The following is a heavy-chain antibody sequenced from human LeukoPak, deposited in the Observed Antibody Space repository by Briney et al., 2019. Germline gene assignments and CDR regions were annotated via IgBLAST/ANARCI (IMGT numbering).Heavy chain of an antibody. J-gene: IGHJ6*02. CDR1: GYTFTSYA. CDR3: ARYCSGGSCYLPAGMDV. Sequence: ASVKVSCKASGYTFTSYAMHWERQAPGQRLEWMGCISAGNGNTKYSQKFQGRVTITRDTSASTAYMELRSLRSDDTAVYYCARYCSGGSCYLPAGMDVWGQGTTVTVSS. V-gene: IGHV1-3*01. CDR2: ISAGNGNT. D-gene: IGHD2-15*01.